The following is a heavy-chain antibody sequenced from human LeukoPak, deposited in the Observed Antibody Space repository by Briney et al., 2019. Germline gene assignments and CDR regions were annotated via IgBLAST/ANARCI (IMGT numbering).Heavy chain of an antibody. Sequence: GSSVKVSCKASGGTFSSYAISWVRQAPGQGLEWMGRIIPILGIANYAQKFQGRVTITADKSTSTAYMELSSLRSEDTAVYYCARDRCSGGSCYSHYGVDVWGQGTTVTVSS. CDR3: ARDRCSGGSCYSHYGVDV. CDR1: GGTFSSYA. V-gene: IGHV1-69*04. D-gene: IGHD2-15*01. CDR2: IIPILGIA. J-gene: IGHJ6*02.